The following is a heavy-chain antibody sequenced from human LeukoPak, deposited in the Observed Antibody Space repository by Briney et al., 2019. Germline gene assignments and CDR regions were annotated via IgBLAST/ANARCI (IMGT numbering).Heavy chain of an antibody. CDR2: IYHSGST. J-gene: IGHJ6*04. D-gene: IGHD2-2*01. V-gene: IGHV4-38-2*02. Sequence: PSETLSLTCAVSGYSISSGYCWGWIRQPPGKGLEWIGSIYHSGSTYYNPSLKSRVTISVDTSKNQFSLKLSSVTAADTAVYYCAREAYCSSTSCYGNGDVWGKGTTVTVSS. CDR1: GYSISSGYC. CDR3: AREAYCSSTSCYGNGDV.